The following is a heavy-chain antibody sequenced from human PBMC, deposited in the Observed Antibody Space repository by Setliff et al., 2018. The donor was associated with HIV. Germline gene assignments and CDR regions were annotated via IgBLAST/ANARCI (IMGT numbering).Heavy chain of an antibody. J-gene: IGHJ4*02. Sequence: SETLSLTCAVYGGSFSNYYWSWVRQPPGKGVEWIGYIYYSGSANYNPSLKSRVTMSVDTSKNQFSLRLSSVTAADTALYYCARHRRLGVNSRGYFDYWGQGTLVTVSS. D-gene: IGHD1-20*01. CDR2: IYYSGSA. V-gene: IGHV4-59*08. CDR3: ARHRRLGVNSRGYFDY. CDR1: GGSFSNYY.